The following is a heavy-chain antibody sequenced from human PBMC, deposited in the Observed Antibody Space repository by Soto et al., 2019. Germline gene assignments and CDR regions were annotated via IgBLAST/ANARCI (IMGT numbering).Heavy chain of an antibody. CDR2: IYHSGST. J-gene: IGHJ4*02. CDR3: ARATVVNGFDY. D-gene: IGHD4-17*01. V-gene: IGHV4-30-2*01. CDR1: GGSISSGGYS. Sequence: QLQLQESGSGLVKPSQTLSLTCAVSGGSISSGGYSWSWIRQPPGKGLEWIGYIYHSGSTYYNPSLKRRVTISVDRAKNQFSLKLSSVTAADTAVYCGARATVVNGFDYWGKGTLVTVSS.